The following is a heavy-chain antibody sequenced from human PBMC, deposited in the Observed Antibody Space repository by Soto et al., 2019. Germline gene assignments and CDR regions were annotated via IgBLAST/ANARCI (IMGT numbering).Heavy chain of an antibody. CDR2: IIPIFGTA. CDR1: GDTFSSYA. V-gene: IGHV1-69*13. J-gene: IGHJ6*03. D-gene: IGHD5-12*01. CDR3: ASPRGYSGYDYYYYMDV. Sequence: ASVKVSCKASGDTFSSYAISWVRQAPGQGLEWMGGIIPIFGTANYAQKFQGRVTITADESTSTAYMELSSLRSEDTAVYYCASPRGYSGYDYYYYMDVWGKGTTVTVSS.